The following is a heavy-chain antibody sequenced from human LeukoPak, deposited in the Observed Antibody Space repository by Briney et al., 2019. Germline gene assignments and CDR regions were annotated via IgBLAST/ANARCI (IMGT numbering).Heavy chain of an antibody. Sequence: AGGSLRLSCAASGFTVSSNYMSWVRQAPGKGLEWVSVIYSGGSTYYADSVKGRFTISRDNSKNTLYLQMNSLRAEDTAVYYCAKDSGKYCSSTSCYPVDWFDPWGQGTLVTVSS. CDR3: AKDSGKYCSSTSCYPVDWFDP. V-gene: IGHV3-66*01. CDR1: GFTVSSNY. D-gene: IGHD2-2*01. CDR2: IYSGGST. J-gene: IGHJ5*02.